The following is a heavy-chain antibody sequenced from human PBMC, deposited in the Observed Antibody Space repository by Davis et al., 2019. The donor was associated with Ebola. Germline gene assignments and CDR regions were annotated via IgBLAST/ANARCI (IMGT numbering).Heavy chain of an antibody. Sequence: GSLRLSCAVSGGSISSSNWWSWVRQPPGKGLEWIGEIYHSGSTNYNPSLKSRVTISVDKSKNQFSLKLSSVTAADTAVYYCVRGGYCSSTSCYGYYYYGMDVWGQGTTVTVSS. V-gene: IGHV4-4*02. CDR2: IYHSGST. CDR1: GGSISSSNW. D-gene: IGHD2-2*01. CDR3: VRGGYCSSTSCYGYYYYGMDV. J-gene: IGHJ6*02.